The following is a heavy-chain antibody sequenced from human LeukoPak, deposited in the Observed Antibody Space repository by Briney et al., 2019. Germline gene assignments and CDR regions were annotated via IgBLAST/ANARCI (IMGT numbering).Heavy chain of an antibody. J-gene: IGHJ5*02. CDR3: ARGPIVVVQEAIGLRWFDP. Sequence: PSETLSLTCAVYGGSFSGYYWSWIRQPPGKGLEWIGEINHSGSTNYNPSLKSRVTISVDTSTNQFSLKLSSVTAADTAVYYCARGPIVVVQEAIGLRWFDPRGQGTLVTVSS. D-gene: IGHD2-2*02. V-gene: IGHV4-34*01. CDR2: INHSGST. CDR1: GGSFSGYY.